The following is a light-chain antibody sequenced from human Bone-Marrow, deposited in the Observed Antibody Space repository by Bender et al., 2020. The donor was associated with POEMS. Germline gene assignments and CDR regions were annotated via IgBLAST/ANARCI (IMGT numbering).Light chain of an antibody. CDR2: HDD. CDR1: NLGNKY. CDR3: QSWDTNTAI. V-gene: IGLV3-1*01. Sequence: SYELTQPPSVSVFPGHTVSISCSGNNLGNKYSSWYQQKPGQSPLLVIYHDDKRPSGIPERFSGSNSGNTATLTISGTQPTDEADYYCQSWDTNTAIFGGGTKLTVL. J-gene: IGLJ2*01.